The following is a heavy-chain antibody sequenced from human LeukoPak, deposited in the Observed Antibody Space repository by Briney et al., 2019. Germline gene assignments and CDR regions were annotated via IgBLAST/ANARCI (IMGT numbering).Heavy chain of an antibody. CDR2: IFYTGSS. CDR3: ARSKYGEPVDY. Sequence: SETLSLTCTVSGDSIKNSYWTWIRQPPGKGLEWIGNIFYTGSSNYNPSLESRVTISVDTSKKQFSLKLTSVTAADTAVYYCARSKYGEPVDYWGQGTLVTVSS. V-gene: IGHV4-59*08. J-gene: IGHJ4*02. CDR1: GDSIKNSY. D-gene: IGHD4-17*01.